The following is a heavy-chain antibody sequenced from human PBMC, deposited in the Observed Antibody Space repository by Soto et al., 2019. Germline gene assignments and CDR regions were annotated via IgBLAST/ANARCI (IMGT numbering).Heavy chain of an antibody. CDR2: IYPGDSDT. D-gene: IGHD6-13*01. Sequence: PGESRKISCKGSGYSFTSYWIGWVRQIPGKGLEWMGIIYPGDSDTRYSPSFQGQVTISADKSISTAYLQWSSLKASDTAMYYCARHRVALAAAGTDYGMDVWGQGTTVTVSS. V-gene: IGHV5-51*01. J-gene: IGHJ6*02. CDR1: GYSFTSYW. CDR3: ARHRVALAAAGTDYGMDV.